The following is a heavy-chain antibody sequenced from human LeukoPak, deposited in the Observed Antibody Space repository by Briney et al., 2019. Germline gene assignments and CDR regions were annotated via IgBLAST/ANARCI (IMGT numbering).Heavy chain of an antibody. V-gene: IGHV1-8*01. CDR1: GYTFTSYD. J-gene: IGHJ3*02. CDR2: MNPNSGNT. Sequence: ASVKVSCKASGYTFTSYDINWVRQATGQGLEWMGWMNPNSGNTGYAQKFQGRVTMTTDTSTSTAYMELRSLRSDDTAVYYCARDASARQGAFDIWGQGTMVTVSS. D-gene: IGHD2-15*01. CDR3: ARDASARQGAFDI.